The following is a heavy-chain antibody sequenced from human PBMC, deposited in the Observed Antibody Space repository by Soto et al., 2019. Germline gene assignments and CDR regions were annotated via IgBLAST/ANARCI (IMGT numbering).Heavy chain of an antibody. CDR2: IYYSGST. CDR3: ASDGGATALDY. J-gene: IGHJ4*01. V-gene: IGHV4-61*01. CDR1: GGSVSSGSYY. Sequence: PSETLSLTCTVSGGSVSSGSYYWSWIRQPPGKGLEWIGYIYYSGSTNYNPSLKSRVTISVDTSKNQFSLKLSSVTAADTAVYYCASDGGATALDYLGHGTLVTVSS. D-gene: IGHD1-26*01.